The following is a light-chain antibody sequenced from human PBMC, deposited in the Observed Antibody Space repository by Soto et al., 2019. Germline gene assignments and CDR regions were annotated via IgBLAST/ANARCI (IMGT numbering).Light chain of an antibody. CDR1: TSDVGGYKY. J-gene: IGLJ3*02. Sequence: QSVLTQPASVSGSPGQSITISCTGTTSDVGGYKYVSWFQQHPGKAPKLMIYEVSSRPSGVSNRFSGSKSGNTASLTISGLQAEDEADYYCSSYTSSTWVFGGGTKLTVL. V-gene: IGLV2-14*01. CDR3: SSYTSSTWV. CDR2: EVS.